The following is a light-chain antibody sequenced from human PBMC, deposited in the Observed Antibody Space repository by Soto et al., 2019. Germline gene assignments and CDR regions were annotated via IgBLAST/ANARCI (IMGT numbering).Light chain of an antibody. CDR1: QGISSA. CDR3: QQFNSYQPT. CDR2: DAS. Sequence: AIPLTQSPSSLSASVGDRVTITCRASQGISSALAWYQQKPGKAPKLLIYDASSLESGVPSRFSGSGSGTDFTLTISSLQPEDFATYYCQQFNSYQPTFGQGTRLEIK. V-gene: IGKV1-13*02. J-gene: IGKJ5*01.